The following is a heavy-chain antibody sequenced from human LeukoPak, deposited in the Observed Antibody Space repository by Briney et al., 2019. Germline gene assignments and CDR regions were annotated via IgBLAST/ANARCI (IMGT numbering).Heavy chain of an antibody. CDR2: IKSEGDGGTT. CDR3: ITDPSRGVY. V-gene: IGHV3-15*01. CDR1: GFTFSNAW. Sequence: GGSLRLSCAASGFTFSNAWMSWVRQAPGKGLEWVGRIKSEGDGGTTDYAAPVKGRFTISRDDSKNTLYLQMNSLKTEDTALYYRITDPSRGVYWGQGTLVTVSS. D-gene: IGHD3-10*01. J-gene: IGHJ4*02.